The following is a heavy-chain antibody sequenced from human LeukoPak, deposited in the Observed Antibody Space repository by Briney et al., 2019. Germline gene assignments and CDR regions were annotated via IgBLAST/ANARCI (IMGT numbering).Heavy chain of an antibody. CDR2: ISSSGSYI. J-gene: IGHJ4*02. CDR3: ARGDTTPGDY. D-gene: IGHD5-18*01. Sequence: GGSLRLSCAASGFTFRTYMMNWVRQAPGKRQEWVSSISSSGSYIYYADSVKGRFTISRDNAQNSLYLQMNSLIAEDTAMYYCARGDTTPGDYWGQGTLVTVSS. V-gene: IGHV3-21*01. CDR1: GFTFRTYM.